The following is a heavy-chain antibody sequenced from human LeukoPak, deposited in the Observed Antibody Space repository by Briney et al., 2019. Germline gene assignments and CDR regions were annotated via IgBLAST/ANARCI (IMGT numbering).Heavy chain of an antibody. J-gene: IGHJ4*02. CDR3: AREPNYDFWSGPYSDY. CDR2: ISSSSSYI. V-gene: IGHV3-21*01. Sequence: GGSLRLSCAASGFTFSSYSMNWVRQAPGKGLEWVSSISSSSSYIYYADSVKGRFTISRDNAKNSLYLQMNSLRAEDTAVYYCAREPNYDFWSGPYSDYWGQGTLVTVSS. D-gene: IGHD3-3*01. CDR1: GFTFSSYS.